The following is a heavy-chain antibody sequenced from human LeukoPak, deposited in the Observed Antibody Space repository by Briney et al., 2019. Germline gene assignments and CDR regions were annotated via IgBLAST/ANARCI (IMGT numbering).Heavy chain of an antibody. Sequence: SETPSLTCTVSGGSISSSSYYLGWIRQPPGKGLEWIGSIYYSGSTYYNPSLKSRVTISVDTSKNQFSLKLSSVTAADTAVYYCARLGPPGYSYGLGDYWGQGTLVTVSS. J-gene: IGHJ4*02. D-gene: IGHD5-18*01. CDR3: ARLGPPGYSYGLGDY. V-gene: IGHV4-39*01. CDR1: GGSISSSSYY. CDR2: IYYSGST.